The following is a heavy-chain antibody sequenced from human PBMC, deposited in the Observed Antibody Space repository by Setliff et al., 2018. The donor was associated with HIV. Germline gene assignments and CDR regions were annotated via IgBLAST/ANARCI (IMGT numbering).Heavy chain of an antibody. J-gene: IGHJ4*02. CDR2: ISNTGATI. Sequence: PGGSLRLSCVASGFTFSNFPMNWVRQAPGKGLEWLSKISNTGATINYADSVKGRFTISRDNAKNSLYLQMNNLRAEDTAVYYCAKDSDFFPAPDRSGYMDYWGQGTLVTVSS. D-gene: IGHD5-12*01. V-gene: IGHV3-48*01. CDR1: GFTFSNFP. CDR3: AKDSDFFPAPDRSGYMDY.